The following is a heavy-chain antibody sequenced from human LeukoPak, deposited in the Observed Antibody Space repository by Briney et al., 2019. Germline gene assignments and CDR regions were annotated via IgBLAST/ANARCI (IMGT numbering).Heavy chain of an antibody. CDR3: ATPWGDYIGGGAFDI. V-gene: IGHV3-23*01. CDR1: GFTFSSYA. D-gene: IGHD4-17*01. J-gene: IGHJ3*02. CDR2: ITGTGGST. Sequence: PGGSLRLSCAASGFTFSSYAMSWVRQAPGKGLEWVSGITGTGGSTYYADSVKGRFTISRDNSKNTLYLQMNSLRVEDTAVYYCATPWGDYIGGGAFDIWGQGTMVTVSS.